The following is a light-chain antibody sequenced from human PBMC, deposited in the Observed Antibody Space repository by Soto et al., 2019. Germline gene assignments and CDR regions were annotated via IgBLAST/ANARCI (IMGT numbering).Light chain of an antibody. CDR3: QQYSHWPPGT. J-gene: IGKJ1*01. CDR1: QSVGSN. CDR2: GAS. Sequence: EIVMTQSPATLSVSPGERATLSCRASQSVGSNLAWYQQKPGQAPRLLIYGASTRATGIPARFSGSGSGTEFTLPISSLQSEDFAVYYCQQYSHWPPGTFGQGTKVEIK. V-gene: IGKV3-15*01.